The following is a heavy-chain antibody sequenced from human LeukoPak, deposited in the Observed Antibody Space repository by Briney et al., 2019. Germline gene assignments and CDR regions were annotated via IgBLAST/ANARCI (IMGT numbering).Heavy chain of an antibody. Sequence: GASVKVSCKASGGTFSSYAISWVRQAPGQGLEWMGRIIPILGIANYAQKFQGRVTITADKSTSTAYMGLSSLRSEDTAVYYCARGPLRYFDWLHYYYYMDVWGKGTTVTVSS. V-gene: IGHV1-69*04. CDR3: ARGPLRYFDWLHYYYYMDV. CDR2: IIPILGIA. D-gene: IGHD3-9*01. J-gene: IGHJ6*03. CDR1: GGTFSSYA.